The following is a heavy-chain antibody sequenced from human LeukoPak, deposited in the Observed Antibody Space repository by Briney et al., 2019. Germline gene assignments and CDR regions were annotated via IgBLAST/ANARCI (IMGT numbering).Heavy chain of an antibody. Sequence: PGGSLRLSCAASGFTFSIYWIHWVRQPPGKGLVWVSRINNDGSSTSYADPVKGRYTISRDNAKNTLYLQMNSLRVEDTALYYCARDAPGNTALDYWGQGSPVTVYS. CDR2: INNDGSST. V-gene: IGHV3-74*01. D-gene: IGHD5-18*01. CDR3: ARDAPGNTALDY. CDR1: GFTFSIYW. J-gene: IGHJ4*02.